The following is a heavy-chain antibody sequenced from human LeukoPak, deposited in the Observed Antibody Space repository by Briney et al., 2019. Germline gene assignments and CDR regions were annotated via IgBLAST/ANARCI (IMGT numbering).Heavy chain of an antibody. D-gene: IGHD3-22*01. V-gene: IGHV3-13*01. CDR2: IGPTGDT. CDR3: ARDQDYYDSSGEGTFDY. Sequence: GGSLRLSCAASGFTFSSSDMHWVRQATGKGLEWVSAIGPTGDTYYPGSVKGRFTISRENARNSLYLQMNSLRAGDTAVYYCARDQDYYDSSGEGTFDYWGQGTLVTVSS. CDR1: GFTFSSSD. J-gene: IGHJ4*02.